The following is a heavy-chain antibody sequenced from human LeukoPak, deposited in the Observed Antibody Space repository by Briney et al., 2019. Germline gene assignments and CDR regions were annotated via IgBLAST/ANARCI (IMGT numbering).Heavy chain of an antibody. V-gene: IGHV4-38-2*01. CDR3: ASTIFGDSYFVY. Sequence: PSETLSLTCAVSGYSISSGYYWGWIRQPPGKGLEWIGSIYHSGSTYYNPSLKSRVTISVDTSKNQFSLKLSSVTAADTAVYYCASTIFGDSYFVYWGQGTLVTVSS. CDR2: IYHSGST. D-gene: IGHD3-3*01. CDR1: GYSISSGYY. J-gene: IGHJ4*02.